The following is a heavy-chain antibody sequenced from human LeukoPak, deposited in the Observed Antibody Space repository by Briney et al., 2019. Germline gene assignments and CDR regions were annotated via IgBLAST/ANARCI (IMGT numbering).Heavy chain of an antibody. V-gene: IGHV4-34*01. D-gene: IGHD3-22*01. CDR1: GGSFSGYY. Sequence: SETLSLTCAVSGGSFSGYYWSWIRQPPGKRLEWIGEIYHSGSTNYNPSLKSRVTISVDTSKNQFSLKLSSVAAADTAVYYCARRRRPYYYDRGAFDIWGQGTMVTVSS. CDR2: IYHSGST. CDR3: ARRRRPYYYDRGAFDI. J-gene: IGHJ3*02.